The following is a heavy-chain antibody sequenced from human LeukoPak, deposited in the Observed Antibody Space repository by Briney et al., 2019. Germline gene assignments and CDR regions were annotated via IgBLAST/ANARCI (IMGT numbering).Heavy chain of an antibody. D-gene: IGHD5-18*01. CDR2: ISWNSGSI. V-gene: IGHV3-9*03. J-gene: IGHJ4*02. Sequence: GRSLRLSCAASGFTFDDYAMHWVRQAPGKGLEWVSGISWNSGSIGYADSVKGRFTISRDNAKNSLYLQMNSLRAEDMALYYCAKDEGTAIGNWGQGTLVTVSS. CDR1: GFTFDDYA. CDR3: AKDEGTAIGN.